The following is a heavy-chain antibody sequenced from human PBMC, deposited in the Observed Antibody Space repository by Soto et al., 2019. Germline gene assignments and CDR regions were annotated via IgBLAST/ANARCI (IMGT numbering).Heavy chain of an antibody. CDR3: ARDASGYYYGSFDY. Sequence: ASVKVSCKASRYTFTSFHVHWVRQAPGQGLELMGIINPSRGTTSYAQKFQGRVTMTMDTSASTVYMEVSSLRSEDAAMYYCARDASGYYYGSFDYWGQGTLVTVSS. CDR2: INPSRGTT. D-gene: IGHD3-22*01. CDR1: RYTFTSFH. J-gene: IGHJ4*02. V-gene: IGHV1-46*01.